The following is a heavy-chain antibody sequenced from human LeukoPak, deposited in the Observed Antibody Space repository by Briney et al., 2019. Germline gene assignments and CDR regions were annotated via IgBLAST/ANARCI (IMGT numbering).Heavy chain of an antibody. V-gene: IGHV3-48*03. CDR1: GFTLSTHA. CDR2: ISGSGRTI. D-gene: IGHD3-16*02. CDR3: ARLYWGSYRFLDY. J-gene: IGHJ4*02. Sequence: GGSLRLSCAASGFTLSTHAMYWVRQAPGKGLEWVSYISGSGRTIFYADSVKGRFTISRDNAKNSLYLQMNSLRAEDTAVYYCARLYWGSYRFLDYWGQGTLVTVSS.